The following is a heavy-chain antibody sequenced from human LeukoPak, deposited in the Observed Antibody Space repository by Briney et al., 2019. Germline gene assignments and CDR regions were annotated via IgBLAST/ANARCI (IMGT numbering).Heavy chain of an antibody. J-gene: IGHJ4*02. CDR2: INHSGST. Sequence: SETLSLTCAVYGGSFSGYYWSWIRQPPGKGLEWIGEINHSGSTNYNPSLKSRVTISVDTSKNQFSLKLSSVTAADTAVYYCARGIRYYSGGSCYSVANPFDYWGQGTLVTVSS. V-gene: IGHV4-34*01. CDR1: GGSFSGYY. D-gene: IGHD2-15*01. CDR3: ARGIRYYSGGSCYSVANPFDY.